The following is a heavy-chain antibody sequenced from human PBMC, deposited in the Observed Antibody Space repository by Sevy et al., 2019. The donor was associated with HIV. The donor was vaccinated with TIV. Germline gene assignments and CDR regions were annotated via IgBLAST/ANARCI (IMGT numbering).Heavy chain of an antibody. CDR2: INHSGST. D-gene: IGHD6-13*01. V-gene: IGHV4-34*01. J-gene: IGHJ4*02. CDR1: GGSFSGYY. CDR3: ARRRRYSSSWFDY. Sequence: SETLSLTCAVYGGSFSGYYWSWIRQPPGKGLEWIGEINHSGSTNYNPSLKSRVTISVDTSKNQFSLKLSSVTAADTAVYYCARRRRYSSSWFDYWGQGTLVTVSS.